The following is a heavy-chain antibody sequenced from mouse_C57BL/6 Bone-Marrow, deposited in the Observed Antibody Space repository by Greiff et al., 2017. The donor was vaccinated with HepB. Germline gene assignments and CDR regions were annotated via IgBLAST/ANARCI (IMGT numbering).Heavy chain of an antibody. CDR3: ARDSYGSSYAWYFDV. J-gene: IGHJ1*03. CDR1: GYTFTDYY. V-gene: IGHV1-26*01. Sequence: VQLQQSGPELVKPGASVKISCKASGYTFTDYYMNWVKQSHGKSLEWIGDINPNNGGTSYNQKFKGQSTFTVDKASSTAYMELRSLTSEDSAVYYWARDSYGSSYAWYFDVWGTGTTVTVSS. CDR2: INPNNGGT. D-gene: IGHD1-1*01.